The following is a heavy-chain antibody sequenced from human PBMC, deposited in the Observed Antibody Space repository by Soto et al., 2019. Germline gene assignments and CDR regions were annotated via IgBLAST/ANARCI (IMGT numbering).Heavy chain of an antibody. CDR1: GYSFTSYW. V-gene: IGHV5-51*01. Sequence: PGESLKISCKGSGYSFTSYWIGWVRQMPGKGLEWMGIIYPGDSDTRYSPSFQGQVTISADKPISTAYLQWSSLKASDTATYYCARLRGSRDRFRAAGTFGDWGQGTLVT. CDR3: ARLRGSRDRFRAAGTFGD. D-gene: IGHD6-13*01. J-gene: IGHJ4*02. CDR2: IYPGDSDT.